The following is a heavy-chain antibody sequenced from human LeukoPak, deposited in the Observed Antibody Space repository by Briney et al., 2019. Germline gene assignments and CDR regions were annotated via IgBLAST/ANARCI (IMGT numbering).Heavy chain of an antibody. D-gene: IGHD3-22*01. CDR1: GFTVSDSY. Sequence: GGSLRLSCAASGFTVSDSYMSWVRQAPGKGLVWVSRINSDGSSTSYTDSVKGRFTISRDNAKNTLYLQMNSLRAEDTAVYFCARDRVNYDSSGYYYWGQGTLVTVSS. CDR2: INSDGSST. CDR3: ARDRVNYDSSGYYY. V-gene: IGHV3-74*01. J-gene: IGHJ4*02.